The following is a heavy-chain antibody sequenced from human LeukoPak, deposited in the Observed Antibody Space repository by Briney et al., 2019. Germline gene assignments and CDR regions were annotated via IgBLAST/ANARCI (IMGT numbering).Heavy chain of an antibody. CDR3: ARNFGGGDSSGPYY. J-gene: IGHJ4*02. D-gene: IGHD3-22*01. V-gene: IGHV3-20*04. Sequence: GGSLRLSCAASGLTFNDYGMSWVRQAPGKGLEWVSAINWNGGSTGYADSVKGRFTISRDNAKNSLYLQMNSLRAEDTALYYCARNFGGGDSSGPYYWGQGTLVTVSS. CDR1: GLTFNDYG. CDR2: INWNGGST.